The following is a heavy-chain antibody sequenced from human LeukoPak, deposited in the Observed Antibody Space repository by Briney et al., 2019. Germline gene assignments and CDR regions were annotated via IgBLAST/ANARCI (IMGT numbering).Heavy chain of an antibody. CDR2: IYTSGST. J-gene: IGHJ4*02. Sequence: SETLSLTCTVSGGSISSYYWSWIRQSPGKGLEWIGRIYTSGSTNYNPSLKSRVTISVDTSKNQFSLKLSSVTAADTAVYYCAIEYYYGSGSHNIDYWGQGALVTVSS. V-gene: IGHV4-4*08. CDR3: AIEYYYGSGSHNIDY. CDR1: GGSISSYY. D-gene: IGHD3-10*01.